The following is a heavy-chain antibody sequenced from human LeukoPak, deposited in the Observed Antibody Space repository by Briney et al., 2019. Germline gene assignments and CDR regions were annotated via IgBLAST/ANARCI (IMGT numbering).Heavy chain of an antibody. CDR2: ISAYNGNT. CDR1: GYTFTSYG. Sequence: ASVKVSCKASGYTFTSYGISWVRQAPGQGLEWMGWISAYNGNTNYAQKLQGRVTMTTDTSTSTAYMELRSLRSDDTAVYYCARVGDCSSTSCYIYYYYMDVWGKGTTVTVSS. D-gene: IGHD2-2*02. J-gene: IGHJ6*03. CDR3: ARVGDCSSTSCYIYYYYMDV. V-gene: IGHV1-18*01.